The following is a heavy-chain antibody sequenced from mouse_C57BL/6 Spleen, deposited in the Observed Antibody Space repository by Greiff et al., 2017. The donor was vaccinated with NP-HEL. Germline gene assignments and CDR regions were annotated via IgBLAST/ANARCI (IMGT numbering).Heavy chain of an antibody. D-gene: IGHD3-2*02. Sequence: QVQLQQSGPELVKPGASVKISCKASGYAFSSSWMNWVKQRPGKGLEWIGRIYPGDGDTNYNGKVKGKATLTADNSSSTAYMQLSSLTSEDSAVYFCARSAQATWGFAYWGQGTLVTVSA. CDR3: ARSAQATWGFAY. V-gene: IGHV1-82*01. CDR2: IYPGDGDT. J-gene: IGHJ3*01. CDR1: GYAFSSSW.